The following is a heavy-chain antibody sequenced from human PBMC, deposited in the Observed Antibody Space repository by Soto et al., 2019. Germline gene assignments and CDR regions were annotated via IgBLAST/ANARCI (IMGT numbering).Heavy chain of an antibody. CDR1: GGTFSSYA. V-gene: IGHV1-69*12. Sequence: QVQLVQSGAEVKKPGSSVKVSCKASGGTFSSYAISWVRQAPGQGLEWMGGIIPIFGTADYAQKFQGRVTIPADESTSTAYMALSSLRSEDTAVYYCAHPKRNYYDYYGMDVWGQGTTVTVSS. CDR2: IIPIFGTA. CDR3: AHPKRNYYDYYGMDV. J-gene: IGHJ6*02.